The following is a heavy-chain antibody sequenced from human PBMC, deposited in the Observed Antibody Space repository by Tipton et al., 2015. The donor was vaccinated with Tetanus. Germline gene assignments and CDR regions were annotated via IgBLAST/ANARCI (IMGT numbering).Heavy chain of an antibody. V-gene: IGHV3-9*01. Sequence: SLRLSCAASGFTFDDYAMHWVRQAPGKGLEWVSGISWNSGSIGYADSVKGRFTISRDNAKNSLYLQVNSLRAEDTALYYCSKDTLSRRRGLVPPALRGFYYYGMDVWGQGTTVTVSS. CDR1: GFTFDDYA. CDR2: ISWNSGSI. J-gene: IGHJ6*02. D-gene: IGHD2-2*01. CDR3: SKDTLSRRRGLVPPALRGFYYYGMDV.